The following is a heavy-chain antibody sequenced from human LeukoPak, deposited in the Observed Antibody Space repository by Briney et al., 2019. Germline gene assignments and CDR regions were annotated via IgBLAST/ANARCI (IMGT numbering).Heavy chain of an antibody. J-gene: IGHJ4*02. CDR3: TSDTVNTAVGIDY. Sequence: GGSLRLSCAASGFTFINHWMHWVRQPPGKGLVGVSRINSDGSNTAYADSVKGRFTIYRDNAKNTLFLQMNSLRAEDTAVYYCTSDTVNTAVGIDYWGQGTLVTVSS. CDR1: GFTFINHW. V-gene: IGHV3-74*01. D-gene: IGHD5-18*01. CDR2: INSDGSNT.